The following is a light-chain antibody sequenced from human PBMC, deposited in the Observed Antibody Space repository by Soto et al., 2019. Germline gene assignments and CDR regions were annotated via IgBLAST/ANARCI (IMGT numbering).Light chain of an antibody. CDR3: GTWDSILSVVV. CDR1: SSNIGNSY. Sequence: QSVLTQPPSVSAAPGQRVTISCSGSSSNIGNSYVSWYQQLPGTAPKLLIYDNDNRPSGIPDRFSGSKSATSATLGITGLQTGDEADYYCGTWDSILSVVVFGGGTQLTVL. J-gene: IGLJ2*01. CDR2: DND. V-gene: IGLV1-51*01.